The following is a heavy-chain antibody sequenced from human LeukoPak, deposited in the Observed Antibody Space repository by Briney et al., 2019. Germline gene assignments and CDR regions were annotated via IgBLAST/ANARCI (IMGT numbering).Heavy chain of an antibody. D-gene: IGHD2-2*01. CDR3: ESGVPAAIYFLGY. Sequence: ASVKVSCKVSGYTLTELSMHWVRQAPGKRPEWMGGFDPEDGETIYAQKFQGRVTMTEDTSTDTAYMELSSLRSEDTAVYYCESGVPAAIYFLGYWGKGTLVTVSS. CDR1: GYTLTELS. J-gene: IGHJ4*02. CDR2: FDPEDGET. V-gene: IGHV1-24*01.